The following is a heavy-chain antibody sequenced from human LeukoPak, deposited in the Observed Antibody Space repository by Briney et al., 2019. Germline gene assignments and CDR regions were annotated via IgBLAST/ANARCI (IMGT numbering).Heavy chain of an antibody. CDR1: GFTFGDFA. V-gene: IGHV3-49*04. J-gene: IGHJ4*02. D-gene: IGHD3-22*01. CDR2: IRSRSNGGTS. CDR3: TYDSSGYNYYFDH. Sequence: QPGRSLRLSCTASGFTFGDFAMTWVRQPPGKGLECIGFIRSRSNGGTSEYAASVKGRVTFSRDDSQSIAYLQMNSLKTEDTAVYFCTYDSSGYNYYFDHWGQGTLVTVSS.